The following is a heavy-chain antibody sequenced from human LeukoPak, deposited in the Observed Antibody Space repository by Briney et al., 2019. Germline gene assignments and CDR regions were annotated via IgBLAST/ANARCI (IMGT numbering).Heavy chain of an antibody. CDR3: ARHSNFDRDAFDF. CDR2: IDYTGST. Sequence: SGTLSLTFTVSGDSLIRSNYYGGGIRRPPGRGLEGIGSIDYTGSTFYNPSLKSRVTISEDAPTNQFSLKLSSVTAADTAVFYCARHSNFDRDAFDFWGQGKMVTVSS. D-gene: IGHD3-22*01. CDR1: GDSLIRSNYY. J-gene: IGHJ3*01. V-gene: IGHV4-39*01.